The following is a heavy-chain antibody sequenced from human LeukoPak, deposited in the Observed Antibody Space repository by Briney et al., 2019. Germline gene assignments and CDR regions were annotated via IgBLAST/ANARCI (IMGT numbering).Heavy chain of an antibody. J-gene: IGHJ4*02. CDR3: ARGMDGAPPAFDY. D-gene: IGHD4-17*01. CDR1: GYTVTGYY. Sequence: ASVKVSCKASGYTVTGYYMQWVRQAPGQGLEWMGWINPNSGGANYAQKFQGRVTMTRDTSISTVYMELSRLRSDDTAVYYCARGMDGAPPAFDYWSQGTLVTVSS. V-gene: IGHV1-2*02. CDR2: INPNSGGA.